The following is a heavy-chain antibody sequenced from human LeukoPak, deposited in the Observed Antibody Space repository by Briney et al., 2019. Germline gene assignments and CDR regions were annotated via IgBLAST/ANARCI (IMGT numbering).Heavy chain of an antibody. Sequence: GGSLRLSCAASGFTFSDYNMSWIRQAPGKGVEWGSYISISGSTIYYADSVKGRLTISKHNAKNSLYLQMNSLRAEQTTVYYCARALSYYDRSGYYYYYYMDVWGKGPTVTVSS. D-gene: IGHD3-22*01. CDR2: ISISGSTI. J-gene: IGHJ6*03. CDR3: ARALSYYDRSGYYYYYYMDV. CDR1: GFTFSDYN. V-gene: IGHV3-11*04.